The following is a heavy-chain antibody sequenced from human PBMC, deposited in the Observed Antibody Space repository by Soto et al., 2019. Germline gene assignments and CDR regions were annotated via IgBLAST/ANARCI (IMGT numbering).Heavy chain of an antibody. D-gene: IGHD3-10*01. CDR2: INAGNSDT. V-gene: IGHV1-3*01. Sequence: ASVKVSCKASGYTFTTYAIHWVRQAPGQRLEWMGWINAGNSDTKYSQKFQGRVTITRDTSANTAYMELSSLGSEDTAVYYCAREPVRINMVRPTPYYFDYWGQGTLVTVSS. CDR3: AREPVRINMVRPTPYYFDY. CDR1: GYTFTTYA. J-gene: IGHJ4*02.